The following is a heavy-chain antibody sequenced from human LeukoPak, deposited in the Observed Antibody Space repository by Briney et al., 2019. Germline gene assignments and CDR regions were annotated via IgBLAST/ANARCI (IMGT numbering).Heavy chain of an antibody. J-gene: IGHJ4*02. V-gene: IGHV3-74*01. D-gene: IGHD6-19*01. CDR2: INSGGSDT. CDR1: GFNFSGYW. Sequence: PGGSLRLSCAASGFNFSGYWMHWVRQAPGKGLAWVSRINSGGSDTSYAGSVKGRFTISRDDAKNMLYLQMHSRLSEDEGVYYCVRGLIPVAGTMFFDHWGQGALVTVSS. CDR3: VRGLIPVAGTMFFDH.